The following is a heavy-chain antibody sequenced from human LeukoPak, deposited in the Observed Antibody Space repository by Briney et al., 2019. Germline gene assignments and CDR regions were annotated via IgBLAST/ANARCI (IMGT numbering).Heavy chain of an antibody. CDR1: GGSISSSSYY. V-gene: IGHV4-39*01. J-gene: IGHJ4*02. Sequence: SETLSLTCTVSGGSISSSSYYWGWIRQPPGKGLEWIGSIYYSGSTYYNPSLKSRVTISVDTSKNQFSLKLSSVTAADTAVYYCARHRVSYDFWSGYLRGSSDYWGQGTLVTVSS. CDR3: ARHRVSYDFWSGYLRGSSDY. D-gene: IGHD3-3*01. CDR2: IYYSGST.